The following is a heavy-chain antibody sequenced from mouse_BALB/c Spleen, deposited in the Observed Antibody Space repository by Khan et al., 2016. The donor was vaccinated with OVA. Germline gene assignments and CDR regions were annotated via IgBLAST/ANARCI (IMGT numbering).Heavy chain of an antibody. D-gene: IGHD1-2*01. CDR2: ISYSGST. CDR3: ARRHYYGHWYFDV. V-gene: IGHV3-2*02. CDR1: GYSITSDYA. J-gene: IGHJ1*01. Sequence: EVQLQESGPGLVKPSQSLSLTCTVTGYSITSDYAWNWIRQFPGNKLEWMAYISYSGSTSPNPSLKSRISITRDTTKNQFFLQLNSVTNDDTATYYCARRHYYGHWYFDVWGAATTVTVSS.